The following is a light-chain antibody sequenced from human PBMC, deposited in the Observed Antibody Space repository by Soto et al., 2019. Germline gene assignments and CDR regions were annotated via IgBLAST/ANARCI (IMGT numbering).Light chain of an antibody. Sequence: EIVLTQSPATLSLSPGERATLFCRASQSVSSYLAWYQQKPGQAPRLLIYDASNRATGIPARFGGSGSGTDFSLTISSLEPEDFAVYYCQQRSDWPRTFGQGTKVDIK. CDR3: QQRSDWPRT. V-gene: IGKV3-11*01. J-gene: IGKJ1*01. CDR2: DAS. CDR1: QSVSSY.